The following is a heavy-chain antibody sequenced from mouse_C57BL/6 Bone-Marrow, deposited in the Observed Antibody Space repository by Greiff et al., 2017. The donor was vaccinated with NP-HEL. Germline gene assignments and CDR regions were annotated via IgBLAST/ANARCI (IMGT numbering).Heavy chain of an antibody. CDR1: GYTFTSYW. Sequence: QVHVKQPGAELVKPGASVKLSCKASGYTFTSYWMHWVKQRPGQGLEWIGMIHPNSGSTNYNEKFKSKATLTVDKSSSTAYIQRSSLTSEDSAVYYCARELLRVWGTGTTVTVTS. V-gene: IGHV1-64*01. CDR2: IHPNSGST. CDR3: ARELLRV. J-gene: IGHJ1*03. D-gene: IGHD2-12*01.